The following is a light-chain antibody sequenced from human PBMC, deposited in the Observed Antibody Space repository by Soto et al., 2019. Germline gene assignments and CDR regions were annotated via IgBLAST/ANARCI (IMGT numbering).Light chain of an antibody. Sequence: QSALTQPPSASGSPGQSVTISCTGTSSDVGGYNYVSWYQQHPGKAPKLMIYEVSKRPSGVPDRFSGSKSGKTASLTVSGLQAEDEAEYYCSSYAGSNNNYVFGTGTQLTVL. CDR2: EVS. J-gene: IGLJ1*01. CDR3: SSYAGSNNNYV. V-gene: IGLV2-8*01. CDR1: SSDVGGYNY.